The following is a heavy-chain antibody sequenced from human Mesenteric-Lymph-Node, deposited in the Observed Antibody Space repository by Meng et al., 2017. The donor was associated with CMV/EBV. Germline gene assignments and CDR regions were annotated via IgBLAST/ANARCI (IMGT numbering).Heavy chain of an antibody. CDR2: INPNSGGT. D-gene: IGHD2-2*02. J-gene: IGHJ4*02. V-gene: IGHV1-2*02. CDR1: GYTFTGYY. CDR3: ARVLMVVDCTSCFTLPFDY. Sequence: ASVKVSCKASGYTFTGYYMHWVRQAPGQGLEWMGWINPNSGGTNYAQKFQGRVTMTRDTSISTAYMELSRLRSDDTAVYYCARVLMVVDCTSCFTLPFDYWGQGTLVTVSS.